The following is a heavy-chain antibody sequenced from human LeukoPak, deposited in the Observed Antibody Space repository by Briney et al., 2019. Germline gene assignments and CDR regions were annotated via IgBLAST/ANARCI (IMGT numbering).Heavy chain of an antibody. CDR2: IYHSGST. J-gene: IGHJ4*02. CDR1: GGSISSGGYS. V-gene: IGHV4-30-2*01. Sequence: PSETLSLTCAVSGGSISSGGYSWSWIRQPPGKGLEWIGYIYHSGSTYYNPSLKSRVTISVDRSKNQFSLKLSSVTAADTAVYYCARDSRRGAFDYWGQGTLVTVSS. CDR3: ARDSRRGAFDY. D-gene: IGHD3-10*01.